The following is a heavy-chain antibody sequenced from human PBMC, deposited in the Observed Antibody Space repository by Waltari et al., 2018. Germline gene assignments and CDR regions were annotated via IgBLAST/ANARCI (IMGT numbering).Heavy chain of an antibody. V-gene: IGHV3-74*01. CDR2: VNSDASTT. Sequence: EVQLVESGGGLVQPGGSLRLAWAASGFTFSTYWMHWVRQCPGKGLVGVSRVNSDASTTTYADSVKGRFTISRDNAKNTLYLQMNSLRDDDTAVYYCGRSGKPGGVDVWGQGTTVTVSS. CDR1: GFTFSTYW. CDR3: GRSGKPGGVDV. J-gene: IGHJ6*02.